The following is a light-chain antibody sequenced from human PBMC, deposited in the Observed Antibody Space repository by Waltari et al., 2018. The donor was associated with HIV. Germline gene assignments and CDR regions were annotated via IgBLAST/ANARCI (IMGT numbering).Light chain of an antibody. CDR3: AAWDDSLSGPVV. Sequence: QSVLTQPPSAYGTPGQRVTISCSGSSSNIGSNYVYWYQQLPGTAPKLLIYRNNQRPSGVPDRFSGSKSGTSASLAISGLRSEDEADYYCAAWDDSLSGPVVFGGGTKLTVL. J-gene: IGLJ2*01. CDR2: RNN. CDR1: SSNIGSNY. V-gene: IGLV1-47*01.